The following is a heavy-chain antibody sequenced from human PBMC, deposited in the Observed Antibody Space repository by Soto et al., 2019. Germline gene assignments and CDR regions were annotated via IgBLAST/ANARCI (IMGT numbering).Heavy chain of an antibody. CDR2: IYYSGST. CDR1: GGSISSGGYY. CDR3: ARLLKLSSWYTRDYYYGMDV. V-gene: IGHV4-31*03. D-gene: IGHD6-13*01. Sequence: SEPLSLTCTVSGGSISSGGYYWSWIRQHPGKGLEWIGYIYYSGSTYYNPSLKSRVTISVDTSKNQFSLKLSSVTAADTAVYYCARLLKLSSWYTRDYYYGMDVWGHGTTVTV. J-gene: IGHJ6*02.